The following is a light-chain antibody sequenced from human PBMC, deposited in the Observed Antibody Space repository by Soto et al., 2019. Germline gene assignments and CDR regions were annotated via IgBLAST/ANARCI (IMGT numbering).Light chain of an antibody. V-gene: IGKV2-30*01. CDR2: SVS. Sequence: DVVLTQSPLSLPVTLGQPASISCRSSQSLLSSDGNNYLIWFQQRPGQSPRRLIYSVSNRDSGVPARCSGGGSGTDFTLKISRVEEEDVVVYYCRQGTHWPRTFGGGTKVEIK. CDR1: QSLLSSDGNNY. J-gene: IGKJ4*01. CDR3: RQGTHWPRT.